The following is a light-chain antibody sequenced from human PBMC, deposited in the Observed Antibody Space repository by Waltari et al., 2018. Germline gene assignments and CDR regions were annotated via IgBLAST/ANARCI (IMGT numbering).Light chain of an antibody. CDR1: TLRRYY. CDR2: GPG. Sequence: SSDLTQDPSVSVALGQTVRITCQGETLRRYYASWYQQRPGQAPVLVLYGPGNRPSGIPDRFSGSTSGNTASLTITVAQAEDEADYYCHSRETFSTRLFGGGTRLTV. J-gene: IGLJ2*01. CDR3: HSRETFSTRL. V-gene: IGLV3-19*01.